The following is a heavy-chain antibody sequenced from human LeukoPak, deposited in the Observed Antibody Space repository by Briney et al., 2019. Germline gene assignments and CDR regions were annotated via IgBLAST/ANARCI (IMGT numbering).Heavy chain of an antibody. V-gene: IGHV1-69*13. D-gene: IGHD3-22*01. CDR2: IIPIFGTA. J-gene: IGHJ3*02. Sequence: SVKVSCKASGGTFSSYAISWVRQAPGQGLEWMGGIIPIFGTANYAQKFQGRVTITADESTSTAYMELSRLRPDDTAVYYCATYDSSGYYNPNAFDIWGQGTMVTVSS. CDR3: ATYDSSGYYNPNAFDI. CDR1: GGTFSSYA.